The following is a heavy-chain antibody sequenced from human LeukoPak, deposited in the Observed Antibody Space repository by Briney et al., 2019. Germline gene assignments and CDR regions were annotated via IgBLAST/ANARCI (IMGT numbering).Heavy chain of an antibody. D-gene: IGHD2-21*02. CDR2: ISAYNGNT. CDR1: GYTFTSYG. J-gene: IGHJ6*02. Sequence: ASVKVSCKASGYTFTSYGISWVRQAPGQGLEWMGWISAYNGNTNYAQKLQGRVTMTTDTSTSTAYMELRSLRSDDTAVYYCARRVTAIGYYYYGMDVWGQGTTVTDSS. CDR3: ARRVTAIGYYYYGMDV. V-gene: IGHV1-18*01.